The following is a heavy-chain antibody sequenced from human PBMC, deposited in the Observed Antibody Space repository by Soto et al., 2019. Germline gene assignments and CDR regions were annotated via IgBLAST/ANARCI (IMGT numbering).Heavy chain of an antibody. CDR2: IYYSGST. CDR3: ARDYGGTSHFDY. Sequence: SETLSLTCTVSCGSISSGGYYWSWIRQHPGKGLEWIGYIYYSGSTYYNPSLKSRVTISVDTSKNQFSLKLSSVTAADTAVYYCARDYGGTSHFDYWGQGTLVTVSS. CDR1: CGSISSGGYY. V-gene: IGHV4-31*03. D-gene: IGHD4-17*01. J-gene: IGHJ4*02.